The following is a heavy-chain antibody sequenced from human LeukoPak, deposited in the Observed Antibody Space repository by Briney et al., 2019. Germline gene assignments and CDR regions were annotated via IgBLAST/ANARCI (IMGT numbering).Heavy chain of an antibody. CDR1: SAX. D-gene: IGHD1/OR15-1a*01. V-gene: IGHV6-1*01. CDR2: TYYRSKWYN. J-gene: IGHJ5*02. CDR3: ARGGFGTSWFDP. Sequence: SAXXNWVRQXXXXXLEWLGRTYYRSKWYNDYAVSVKSRITINPDTSKNQFSLQLNSVTPEDTAVYYCARGGFGTSWFDPWGQGTLVTVSS.